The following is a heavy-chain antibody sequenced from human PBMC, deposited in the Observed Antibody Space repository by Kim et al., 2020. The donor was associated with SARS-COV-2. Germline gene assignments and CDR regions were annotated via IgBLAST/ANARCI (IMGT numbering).Heavy chain of an antibody. V-gene: IGHV4-39*01. CDR2: IYYSGST. J-gene: IGHJ4*02. D-gene: IGHD6-19*01. CDR3: ARPQGYSSGWYSSDYFDH. CDR1: GCSISSSSYY. Sequence: SETLSLTCTVSGCSISSSSYYWGWIRQPPGKGLEWIGSIYYSGSTYYNPSLKSRVTISVDTSKNQFSLKLSSVTAADTAVYYCARPQGYSSGWYSSDYFDHWGQGTLVTVSS.